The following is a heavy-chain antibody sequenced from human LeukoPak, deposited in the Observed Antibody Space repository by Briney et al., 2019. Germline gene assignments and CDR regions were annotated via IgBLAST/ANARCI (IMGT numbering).Heavy chain of an antibody. CDR1: GGSISSYY. J-gene: IGHJ4*02. D-gene: IGHD4-17*01. V-gene: IGHV4-59*01. Sequence: SETLSLTCTVSGGSISSYYCSWIRQPPGKGLEWIGYIYYSGSTNYNPSLKSRVTISVDTSKNQFSLKLSSVTAADTAVYYCARTHDYGDYGPAYYFDYWGQGTLVTVSS. CDR2: IYYSGST. CDR3: ARTHDYGDYGPAYYFDY.